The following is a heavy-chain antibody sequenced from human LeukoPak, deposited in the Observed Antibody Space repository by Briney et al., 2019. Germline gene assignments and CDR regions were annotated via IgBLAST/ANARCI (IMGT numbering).Heavy chain of an antibody. D-gene: IGHD6-19*01. V-gene: IGHV1-18*01. Sequence: ASVKVSCKASGYTFTSYSISWVRQAPGQGLELVGWITAYNGNNNYAQKLHGRVTMTTDTSTSTAYMELRSLRSDDTAVYYCARLGWWQWLVHYYYCYMDVWGKGTTVTVSS. J-gene: IGHJ6*03. CDR3: ARLGWWQWLVHYYYCYMDV. CDR1: GYTFTSYS. CDR2: ITAYNGNN.